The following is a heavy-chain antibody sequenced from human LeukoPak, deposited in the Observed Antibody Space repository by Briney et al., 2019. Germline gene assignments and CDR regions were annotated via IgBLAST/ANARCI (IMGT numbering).Heavy chain of an antibody. CDR2: IYYSGST. J-gene: IGHJ4*02. CDR1: GDSIGSSTYY. D-gene: IGHD2-15*01. V-gene: IGHV4-39*07. Sequence: SETLSLTCTVSGDSIGSSTYYWGWIRQAPGKGLEWIGNIYYSGSTYYNPSLKRRVTISVGTSKNQFSLRLSSVTAADTAVYYCVTNSIGYCSGGNCYQVSDSWGQGTLVTVSS. CDR3: VTNSIGYCSGGNCYQVSDS.